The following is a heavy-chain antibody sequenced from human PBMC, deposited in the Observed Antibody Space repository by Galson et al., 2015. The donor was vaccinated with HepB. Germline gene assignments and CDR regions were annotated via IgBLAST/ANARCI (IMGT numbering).Heavy chain of an antibody. Sequence: SLRLSCAASGFTFSSYSMNWVRQAPGKGLEWVSSISSSSSYIYYADSVKGRFTISRDNAKNSLYLQMNSLRAEDTAVYYCARSRIEGDCSSTSCAQPGVKVYYYYGMDVWGQGTTVTVSS. J-gene: IGHJ6*02. CDR2: ISSSSSYI. CDR3: ARSRIEGDCSSTSCAQPGVKVYYYYGMDV. V-gene: IGHV3-21*01. D-gene: IGHD2-2*01. CDR1: GFTFSSYS.